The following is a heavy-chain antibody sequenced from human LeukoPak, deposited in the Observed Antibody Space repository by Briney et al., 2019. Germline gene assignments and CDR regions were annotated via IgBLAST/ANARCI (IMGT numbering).Heavy chain of an antibody. CDR2: TNPNSGGT. CDR1: GYTFTGYY. D-gene: IGHD6-13*01. J-gene: IGHJ4*02. V-gene: IGHV1-2*02. CDR3: ARGMIAAAGTSEVDY. Sequence: ASVKVSCKASGYTFTGYYMHWVRQAPGQGLEWMGWTNPNSGGTNYAQKFQGRVTMTRDTSISTAYMELSRLRFDDTAVYYCARGMIAAAGTSEVDYWGQGTLVTVSS.